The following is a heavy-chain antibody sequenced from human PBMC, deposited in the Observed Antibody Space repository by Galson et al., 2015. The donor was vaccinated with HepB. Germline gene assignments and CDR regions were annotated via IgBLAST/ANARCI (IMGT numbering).Heavy chain of an antibody. D-gene: IGHD3-22*01. CDR1: GYTFTSYA. J-gene: IGHJ6*03. CDR2: INTNTGNP. Sequence: QSGAEVKKPGESLRISCKASGYTFTSYAMNWVRQAPGQGLEWMGWINTNTGNPTYAQGFTGRFVFSLDTSVSTAYLQISSLKAEDTAVYYCARDPSSRYYDRSMDVWGKGTTVTVSS. V-gene: IGHV7-4-1*02. CDR3: ARDPSSRYYDRSMDV.